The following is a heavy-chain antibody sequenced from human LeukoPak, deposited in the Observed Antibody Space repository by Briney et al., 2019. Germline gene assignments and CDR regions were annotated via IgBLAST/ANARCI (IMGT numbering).Heavy chain of an antibody. J-gene: IGHJ5*02. V-gene: IGHV1-8*01. CDR2: MNPNSGNT. CDR1: GYTFTSYD. CDR3: ARGPYYDLWSGYYGWWFDP. D-gene: IGHD3-3*01. Sequence: ASVKVSCKASGYTFTSYDINWVRQATGQGLEWMGWMNPNSGNTGYAQKFQGRVTMTRNTSISTAYMELSSLRSEDTAVYYCARGPYYDLWSGYYGWWFDPWGQGTLVTVSS.